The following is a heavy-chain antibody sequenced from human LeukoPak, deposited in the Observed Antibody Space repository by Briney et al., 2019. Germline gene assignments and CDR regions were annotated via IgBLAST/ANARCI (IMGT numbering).Heavy chain of an antibody. V-gene: IGHV5-51*01. J-gene: IGHJ4*02. D-gene: IGHD3-3*01. CDR3: ARHRGSDFWSGYYRGYSDY. CDR1: GYIFTSYW. Sequence: GESLKISCKGSGYIFTSYWIGWVRQMPGKGLEWMGIIYPGDSDTRYSPSFQGQVTISADKSISTAYLQWSSLKASDTAMYYCARHRGSDFWSGYYRGYSDYWGQGTLVTVSS. CDR2: IYPGDSDT.